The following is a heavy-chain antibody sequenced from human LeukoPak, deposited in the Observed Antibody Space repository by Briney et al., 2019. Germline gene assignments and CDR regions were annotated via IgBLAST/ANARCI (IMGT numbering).Heavy chain of an antibody. D-gene: IGHD6-19*01. Sequence: GGSLRLSCEASGFTFSSYAMSWVRQGPGKGLEWVSTIGGDGEKTYYADSVKGRFTVSRDNSKNTLYLQMNSLRVEDTAVYSCARTVAGDYWGQGTLVTVSS. CDR3: ARTVAGDY. J-gene: IGHJ4*02. V-gene: IGHV3-23*01. CDR2: IGGDGEKT. CDR1: GFTFSSYA.